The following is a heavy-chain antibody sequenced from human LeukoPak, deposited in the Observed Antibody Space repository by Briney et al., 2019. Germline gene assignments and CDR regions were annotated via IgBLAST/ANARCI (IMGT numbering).Heavy chain of an antibody. Sequence: GGSLRLSCAASGFTFSSYAMSWVRQAPGKGLEWVSDINGSGGSTNYADSVKGRFTISRDNSKNTLYLQMNSLRADDTALYYCAKDLRLSVGTSPFDYWGQGTLVTVSS. CDR2: INGSGGST. CDR3: AKDLRLSVGTSPFDY. CDR1: GFTFSSYA. V-gene: IGHV3-23*01. J-gene: IGHJ4*02. D-gene: IGHD4-23*01.